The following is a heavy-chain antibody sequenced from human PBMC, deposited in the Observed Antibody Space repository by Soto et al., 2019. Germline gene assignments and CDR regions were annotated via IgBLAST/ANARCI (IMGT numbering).Heavy chain of an antibody. D-gene: IGHD6-19*01. CDR3: AKDKMEQWLVGGYFDY. V-gene: IGHV3-23*01. Sequence: EVQLLESGGGLVQPGGSLRLSCSASVFTFNRYAMSWVRQAPGKGLEWVSAIIDDGGRAYYADSVKGRFTISRDNSKNTLSLQMNSLRAEDTAVYYCAKDKMEQWLVGGYFDYWGQGTQVTVSS. CDR1: VFTFNRYA. CDR2: IIDDGGRA. J-gene: IGHJ4*02.